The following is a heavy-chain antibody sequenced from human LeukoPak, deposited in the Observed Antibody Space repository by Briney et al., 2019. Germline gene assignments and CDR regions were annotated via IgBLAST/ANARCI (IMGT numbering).Heavy chain of an antibody. V-gene: IGHV3-23*01. D-gene: IGHD5-18*01. CDR2: ISESGGRT. Sequence: PGGSLRLSCAASGFTFSSHAMSWVRQAPGKGQEWVSRISESGGRTYYVGSVKGRFTIYRDSSKSTLYLQMSSLRAEVTSVYYFAKGGNGYFSVWSWGQGTLVTVSS. CDR1: GFTFSSHA. CDR3: AKGGNGYFSVWS. J-gene: IGHJ4*02.